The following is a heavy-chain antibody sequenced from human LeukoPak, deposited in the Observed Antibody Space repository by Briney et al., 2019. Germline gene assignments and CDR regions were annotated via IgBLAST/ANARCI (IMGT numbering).Heavy chain of an antibody. CDR2: IYHSGST. J-gene: IGHJ3*02. Sequence: SGTLSLTCGVSGGSISSSNWWSWVRQPPGKGLEWIGEIYHSGSTNYNPSLKSRVTISVDKSKNQFSLKLSSVTAADTAVYYCASLPMDSSGWYGGVLGAFDIWGQGTMVTVSS. D-gene: IGHD6-19*01. CDR3: ASLPMDSSGWYGGVLGAFDI. CDR1: GGSISSSNW. V-gene: IGHV4-4*02.